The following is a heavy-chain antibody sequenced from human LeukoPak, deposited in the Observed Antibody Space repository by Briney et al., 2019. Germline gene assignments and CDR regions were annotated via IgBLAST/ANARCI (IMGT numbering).Heavy chain of an antibody. J-gene: IGHJ4*02. V-gene: IGHV3-7*04. Sequence: GGSLRLSCAASGFTFDDYGMSWVRQAPGRGLEWVANIKQDGSEKYYVDSVKGRFTISRDNAKNSLYLQMNSLRAEDTAVYYCARERVAVPGGDYWGQGTLVTVSS. D-gene: IGHD6-19*01. CDR3: ARERVAVPGGDY. CDR2: IKQDGSEK. CDR1: GFTFDDYG.